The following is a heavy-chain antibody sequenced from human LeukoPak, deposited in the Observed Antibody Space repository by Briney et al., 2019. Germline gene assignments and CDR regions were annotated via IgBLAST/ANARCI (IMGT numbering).Heavy chain of an antibody. CDR1: GFTFSSYS. CDR2: ISSSSSYI. J-gene: IGHJ6*02. CDR3: ARDMTVSSAAYYGMDV. D-gene: IGHD6-13*01. Sequence: GGSLRLSCAAPGFTFSSYSMNWVRQAPGKGLEWVSSISSSSSYIYYADSVKGRFTISRDNAKNSLYLQMNSLRAEDTAVYYCARDMTVSSAAYYGMDVWGQGTTVTVSS. V-gene: IGHV3-21*01.